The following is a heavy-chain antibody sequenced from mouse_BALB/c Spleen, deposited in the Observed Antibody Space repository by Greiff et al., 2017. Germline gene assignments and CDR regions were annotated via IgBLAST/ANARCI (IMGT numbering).Heavy chain of an antibody. J-gene: IGHJ3*01. CDR3: ARQAARAKAWFAY. D-gene: IGHD3-1*01. Sequence: EVKVVESGGGLVKPGGSLKLSCAASGFAFSSYDMSWVRQTPEKRLEWVAYISSGGGSTYYPDTVKGRFTISRDNAKNTLYLQMSSLKSEDTAMYYCARQAARAKAWFAYWGQGTLVTVSA. V-gene: IGHV5-12-1*01. CDR2: ISSGGGST. CDR1: GFAFSSYD.